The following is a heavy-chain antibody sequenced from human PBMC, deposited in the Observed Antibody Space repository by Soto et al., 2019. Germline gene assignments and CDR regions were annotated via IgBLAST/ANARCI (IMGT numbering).Heavy chain of an antibody. Sequence: PSETLSLTCAVYGGSFSGYYWSWIRQPPGKGLEWIGEINHSGSTNYNPSLKSRVTISVDTSKNQFSLKLSSVTAADTAVYYCARAGEQLSRFDYWGQGTLVTVS. CDR2: INHSGST. CDR1: GGSFSGYY. CDR3: ARAGEQLSRFDY. V-gene: IGHV4-34*01. D-gene: IGHD6-6*01. J-gene: IGHJ4*02.